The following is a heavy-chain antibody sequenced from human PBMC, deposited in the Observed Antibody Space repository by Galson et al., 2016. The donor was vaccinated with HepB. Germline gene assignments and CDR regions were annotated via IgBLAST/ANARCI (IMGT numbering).Heavy chain of an antibody. CDR2: ISYDEGNK. V-gene: IGHV3-30*18. Sequence: SLRLSCAASGFTFSSYGMHWVRQAPGKGLEWVAFISYDEGNKYYVDSVKGRFTISRDNSKNTLYLQMNSLRAEDTAVYYCVKDYCGGGSCFPTDSWGQGTLVTVSS. J-gene: IGHJ4*02. CDR3: VKDYCGGGSCFPTDS. D-gene: IGHD2-15*01. CDR1: GFTFSSYG.